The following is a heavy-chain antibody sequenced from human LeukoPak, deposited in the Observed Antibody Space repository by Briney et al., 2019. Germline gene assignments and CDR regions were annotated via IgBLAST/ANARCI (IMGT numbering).Heavy chain of an antibody. J-gene: IGHJ5*02. CDR2: INHSGST. V-gene: IGHV4-34*01. CDR1: GGSFSGYY. Sequence: SETLSLTCAVYGGSFSGYYWSWIRQPPGKGLEWIGEINHSGSTNYNPSLKSRVTISVDTSKNQFSLKLSSVTAADTAVYYCARRRASRFYGWFDPWGQGTLVTVSS. CDR3: ARRRASRFYGWFDP. D-gene: IGHD3-3*01.